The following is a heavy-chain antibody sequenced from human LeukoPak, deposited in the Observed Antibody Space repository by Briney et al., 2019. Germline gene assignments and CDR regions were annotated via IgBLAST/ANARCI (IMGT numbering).Heavy chain of an antibody. Sequence: PGGSLRLSCAASGFTFSSYGMHWVRQAPGKGLEWVAVMWDDGSNKYYADSVKGRFTISRDNSKNTLYLQMHSLRAEDTAVYYCARDEVTTPRDWGQGTLVTVSS. CDR2: MWDDGSNK. V-gene: IGHV3-33*01. CDR1: GFTFSSYG. CDR3: ARDEVTTPRD. J-gene: IGHJ4*02. D-gene: IGHD4-17*01.